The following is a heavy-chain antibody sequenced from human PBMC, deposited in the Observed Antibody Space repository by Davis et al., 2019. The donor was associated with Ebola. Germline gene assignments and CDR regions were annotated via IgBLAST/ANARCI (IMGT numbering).Heavy chain of an antibody. CDR2: ISTSGATA. Sequence: GESLKISCVVIGDTYSNYAMSWVRQAPGKGLEWVSTISTSGATAEYADSVKGRFTISRDTSKNSLYLQMNRLRDEDTAVYYCAKDGGWNNFFYMDVWGKGTTVIVSS. CDR1: GDTYSNYA. D-gene: IGHD1-1*01. J-gene: IGHJ6*03. V-gene: IGHV3-23*01. CDR3: AKDGGWNNFFYMDV.